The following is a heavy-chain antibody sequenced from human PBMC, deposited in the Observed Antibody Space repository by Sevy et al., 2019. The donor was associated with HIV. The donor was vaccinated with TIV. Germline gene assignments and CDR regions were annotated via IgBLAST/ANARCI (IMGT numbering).Heavy chain of an antibody. J-gene: IGHJ4*02. CDR2: IFYSGST. Sequence: TLSLTCTVSGGSVSRGGYYWSWIRQHPGKGLEWIVYIFYSGSTYYNPSVKSRVTISVDTSNNQFSLKLRSVTAADTAVYYCARDPVGATTGLSAFDSWGQGTLVTVSS. D-gene: IGHD1-26*01. V-gene: IGHV4-31*03. CDR1: GGSVSRGGYY. CDR3: ARDPVGATTGLSAFDS.